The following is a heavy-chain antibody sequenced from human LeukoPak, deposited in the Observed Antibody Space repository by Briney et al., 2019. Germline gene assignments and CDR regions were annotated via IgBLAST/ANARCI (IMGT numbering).Heavy chain of an antibody. CDR2: ISYDGGYK. D-gene: IGHD1-7*01. V-gene: IGHV3-30*04. J-gene: IGHJ5*02. CDR3: ARDRVRNYQNWFDP. CDR1: GFTFSSYA. Sequence: TGRSLRLSCSASGFTFSSYAMHWVRQAPGKGLEWVAVISYDGGYKYYADSVKGRFTISRDNSKNTLSLQMNSLRAEDTSVYYCARDRVRNYQNWFDPWGQGTLVTVSS.